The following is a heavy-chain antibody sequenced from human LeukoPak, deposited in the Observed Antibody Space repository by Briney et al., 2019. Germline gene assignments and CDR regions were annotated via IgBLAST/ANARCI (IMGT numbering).Heavy chain of an antibody. D-gene: IGHD3-3*01. V-gene: IGHV1-3*01. J-gene: IGHJ4*02. CDR2: VNAGNGNT. CDR1: GYAFTNYA. Sequence: GASVKVSCKASGYAFTNYAIQWVRQAPGQRLEWMGWVNAGNGNTRYSPKFQGRVTIARDTSASTAYIELSSLTSEDTAVYYCASPSITIFGVVMNFDYWGQGTLVTVSS. CDR3: ASPSITIFGVVMNFDY.